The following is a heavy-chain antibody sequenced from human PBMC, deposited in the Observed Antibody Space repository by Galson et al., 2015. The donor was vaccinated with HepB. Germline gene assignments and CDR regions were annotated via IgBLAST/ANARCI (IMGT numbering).Heavy chain of an antibody. CDR2: ISNDGSRQ. CDR3: ARDVDSEVGVGTMDV. V-gene: IGHV3-30*03. CDR1: GFTFRGHG. Sequence: SLRLSCAASGFTFRGHGMHWVRQVPGEGLDWVAAISNDGSRQLYKDSVEGRFTISRDDSKNTLYPQMNMLRHEDTSVYHCARDVDSEVGVGTMDVWGPGTTVVVSS. D-gene: IGHD2-15*01. J-gene: IGHJ6*01.